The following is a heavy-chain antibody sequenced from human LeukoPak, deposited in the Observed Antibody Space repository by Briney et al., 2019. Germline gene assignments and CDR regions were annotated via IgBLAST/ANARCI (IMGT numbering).Heavy chain of an antibody. V-gene: IGHV4-4*07. D-gene: IGHD3-22*01. Sequence: SETLSLTCTVSGGSISSYYWSWIRQPAGKGLEWIGRIYTSGSTNYNPSLKSRVTMSVDTSKNQFSLRLSSVTAADTAVYYCARSPLSHYYDSSGLFDYWGQGTLVTVSS. J-gene: IGHJ4*02. CDR2: IYTSGST. CDR3: ARSPLSHYYDSSGLFDY. CDR1: GGSISSYY.